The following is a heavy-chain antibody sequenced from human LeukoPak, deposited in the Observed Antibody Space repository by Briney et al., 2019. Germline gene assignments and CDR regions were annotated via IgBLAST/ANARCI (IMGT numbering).Heavy chain of an antibody. D-gene: IGHD6-19*01. CDR2: ISSDGTIK. Sequence: PGGSLRLSCAASGFTFSSYAMSWVRQAPGKGLEWVAVISSDGTIKYYADSVKGRFTISRDNSKNTLYLQMNSLRVEDTAVYFCAEGARGVAGTFDYWGQGTLVTVSS. V-gene: IGHV3-30*18. CDR1: GFTFSSYA. CDR3: AEGARGVAGTFDY. J-gene: IGHJ4*02.